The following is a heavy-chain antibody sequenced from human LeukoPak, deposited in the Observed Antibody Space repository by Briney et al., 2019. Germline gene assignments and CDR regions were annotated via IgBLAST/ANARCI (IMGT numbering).Heavy chain of an antibody. CDR2: INQDGGET. CDR1: GFTFATSW. Sequence: GGSLRLSCEVSGFTFATSWVDWVRQAPGKGLEWVANINQDGGETNYVDSVKGRFTISRDNTKNSLYLQMNSLRAEDTAVYYCSESLNYWGQGTLVTVSS. J-gene: IGHJ4*02. CDR3: SESLNY. V-gene: IGHV3-7*01.